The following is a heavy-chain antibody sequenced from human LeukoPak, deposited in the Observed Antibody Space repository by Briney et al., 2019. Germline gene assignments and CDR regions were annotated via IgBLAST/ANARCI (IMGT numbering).Heavy chain of an antibody. D-gene: IGHD5-18*01. CDR3: ARDGYSYGYYFDY. Sequence: KTGGSLRLSCAASGFTFSSYSMNWVRQAPGKGLEWVSSISSSSSYIYYADSVKGRFTISRDNAKNSLYLQMNSLRAEDTAVYYCARDGYSYGYYFDYWGQGTLVTVSS. V-gene: IGHV3-21*01. CDR1: GFTFSSYS. CDR2: ISSSSSYI. J-gene: IGHJ4*02.